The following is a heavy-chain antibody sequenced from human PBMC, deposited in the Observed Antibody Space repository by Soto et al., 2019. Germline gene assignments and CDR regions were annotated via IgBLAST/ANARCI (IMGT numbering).Heavy chain of an antibody. D-gene: IGHD5-18*01. Sequence: PGGSLRLSCAASGFTFSSYGMHWVRQAPGKGLEWVALISSDGSNKYYADSVKGRFTISRDNSKNTLYLQMNSLRAEDTAVYYCAKVDKWDTAMVKNFYYYGMDVWGQGTTVTVS. CDR1: GFTFSSYG. CDR3: AKVDKWDTAMVKNFYYYGMDV. CDR2: ISSDGSNK. V-gene: IGHV3-30*18. J-gene: IGHJ6*02.